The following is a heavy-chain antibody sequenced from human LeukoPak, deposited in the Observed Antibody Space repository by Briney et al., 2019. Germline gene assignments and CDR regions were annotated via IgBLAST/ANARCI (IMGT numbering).Heavy chain of an antibody. J-gene: IGHJ6*02. Sequence: SETLSLTCAVYGGSFSGYYWSWIRQPPGKGLEWIGEVNHSGSTNYNPSLKSRVTISVDTSKNQFSLKLSSVTAADTAVYYCARARRRLAGRYYYGMDVWGQGTTVTVSS. V-gene: IGHV4-34*01. CDR2: VNHSGST. CDR3: ARARRRLAGRYYYGMDV. CDR1: GGSFSGYY. D-gene: IGHD3-9*01.